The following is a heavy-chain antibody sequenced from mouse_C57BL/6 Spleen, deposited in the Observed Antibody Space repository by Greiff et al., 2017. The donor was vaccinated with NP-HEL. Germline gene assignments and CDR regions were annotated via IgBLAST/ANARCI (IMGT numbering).Heavy chain of an antibody. CDR2: ISNGGGST. CDR3: ARPIDYYGSSYGY. D-gene: IGHD1-1*01. Sequence: EVQLVESGGGLVQPGGSLKLSCAASGFTFSDYYMYWVRQTPEKRLEWVAYISNGGGSTYYPDTVTGRFTISRDNAKNTLYLQMSRLKSEDTAMYYCARPIDYYGSSYGYWGQGTTLTVSS. V-gene: IGHV5-12*01. J-gene: IGHJ2*01. CDR1: GFTFSDYY.